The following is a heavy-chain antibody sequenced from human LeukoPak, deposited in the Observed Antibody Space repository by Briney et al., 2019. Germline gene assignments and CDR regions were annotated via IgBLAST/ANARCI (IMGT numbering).Heavy chain of an antibody. V-gene: IGHV1-3*01. CDR1: GYTFTSYA. CDR3: ARDGIAVAGTFDY. J-gene: IGHJ4*02. Sequence: ASVKVSCTASGYTFTSYAMHWVRQAPGQRLEWMGWINAGNGNTKYSQKFQGRVTITRDTSASTAYMELSSLRPEDTAVYYCARDGIAVAGTFDYWGQGTLVTVSS. CDR2: INAGNGNT. D-gene: IGHD6-19*01.